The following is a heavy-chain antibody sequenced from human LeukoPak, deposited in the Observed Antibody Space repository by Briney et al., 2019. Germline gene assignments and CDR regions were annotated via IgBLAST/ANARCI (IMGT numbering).Heavy chain of an antibody. CDR1: GGSFSGYY. CDR2: INHSGST. J-gene: IGHJ1*01. Sequence: SETLSLTCAVYGGSFSGYYWSWIRQSPGKGLEWIGEINHSGSTNYNPSLKSRVTISVDTSKNQFSLKLSSVTAADTAVYYCARGASRYSSLKAEYFQHRGQGTLVTVSS. D-gene: IGHD6-6*01. V-gene: IGHV4-34*01. CDR3: ARGASRYSSLKAEYFQH.